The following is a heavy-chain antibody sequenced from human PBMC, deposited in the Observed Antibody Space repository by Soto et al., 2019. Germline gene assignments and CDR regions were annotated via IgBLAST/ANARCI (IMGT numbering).Heavy chain of an antibody. D-gene: IGHD2-8*02. CDR2: ILVDGRT. Sequence: PGGSLRLSCAASGFICSSYDMSWVRQAPGKGLEWVSTILVDGRTFYVDSVKGRFTISRDSSKNTVYLQMNSLTAGDTALYYCAKATATGGGAFDICGQGTMVTV. CDR1: GFICSSYD. CDR3: AKATATGGGAFDI. V-gene: IGHV3-23*01. J-gene: IGHJ3*02.